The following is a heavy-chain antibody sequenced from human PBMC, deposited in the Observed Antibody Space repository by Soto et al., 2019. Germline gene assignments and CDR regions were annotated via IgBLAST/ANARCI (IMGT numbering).Heavy chain of an antibody. J-gene: IGHJ4*02. V-gene: IGHV1-2*06. CDR1: GYTFIDYY. Sequence: QVQLVQSGAEVKKPGALVKVSCEASGYTFIDYYMHWVRQAPGQGFERMGRISPKSGGTNYAQKYQGRVTMTWDTSLNTAYMELRSLMSEDTAVYYCARPAGYICDWYYFDLWGQGTLVTVSS. CDR2: ISPKSGGT. D-gene: IGHD3-9*01. CDR3: ARPAGYICDWYYFDL.